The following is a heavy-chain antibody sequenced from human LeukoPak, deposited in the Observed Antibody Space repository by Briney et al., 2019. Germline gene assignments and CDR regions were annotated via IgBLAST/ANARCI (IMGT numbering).Heavy chain of an antibody. CDR2: IIPIFGTA. Sequence: GASVKVSCKASGGTFSSYAISWVRQAPGQGLEWMGGIIPIFGTANYAQKFQGRVTITADESTSTAYMELSSLRSEDTAVYYCARVGEVLRDGWYFDYWGQGTLVTVSS. J-gene: IGHJ4*02. D-gene: IGHD5-24*01. V-gene: IGHV1-69*13. CDR3: ARVGEVLRDGWYFDY. CDR1: GGTFSSYA.